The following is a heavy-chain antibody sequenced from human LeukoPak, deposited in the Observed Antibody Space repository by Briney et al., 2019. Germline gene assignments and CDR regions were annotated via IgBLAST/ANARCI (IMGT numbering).Heavy chain of an antibody. D-gene: IGHD1-26*01. J-gene: IGHJ4*02. CDR3: ARDKIVGATNFDY. CDR2: IKQDGSDK. V-gene: IGHV3-7*03. Sequence: GGSLRLSCAASGFTFSSYWMSWVRQALGKGLEWVANIKQDGSDKYYVDSVKGRFTISRDNAKNSLYLQMNSLRAEDTAVYYCARDKIVGATNFDYWGQGTLDTVSS. CDR1: GFTFSSYW.